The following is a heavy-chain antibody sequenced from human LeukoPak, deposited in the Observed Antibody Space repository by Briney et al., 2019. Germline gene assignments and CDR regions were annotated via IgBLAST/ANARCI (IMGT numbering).Heavy chain of an antibody. J-gene: IGHJ6*02. CDR1: GYTFTGYY. CDR2: INPNSGGT. D-gene: IGHD2-15*01. V-gene: IGHV1-2*02. Sequence: ASVTVSCKASGYTFTGYYMHWVRQAPGQGLEWMGWINPNSGGTNYAQKFQGRVTMTRDTSISTAYMELSRLRSDDTAVYYCARTVGLGYCSGGSCYTSPGYYYGMDVWGQGTTVTVSS. CDR3: ARTVGLGYCSGGSCYTSPGYYYGMDV.